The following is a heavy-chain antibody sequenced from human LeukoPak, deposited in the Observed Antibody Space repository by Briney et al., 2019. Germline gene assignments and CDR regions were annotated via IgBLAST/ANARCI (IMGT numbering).Heavy chain of an antibody. CDR2: ISDSGGST. CDR3: AKGSRWYWFDP. J-gene: IGHJ5*02. Sequence: GGSLRLSCAASGFTFSSYAMSWVRQAPGKGLEWVSTISDSGGSTYYADSVKGRFTISRDTSKNTLYLQMNSLRADDTAVYYCAKGSRWYWFDPWGQGTLATVSS. CDR1: GFTFSSYA. D-gene: IGHD6-13*01. V-gene: IGHV3-23*01.